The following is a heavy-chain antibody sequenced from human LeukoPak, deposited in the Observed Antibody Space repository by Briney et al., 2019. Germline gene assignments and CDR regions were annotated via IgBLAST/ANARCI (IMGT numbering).Heavy chain of an antibody. CDR1: GFTFSSYS. D-gene: IGHD3-3*01. CDR2: ISSSSSYI. CDR3: AKGAFTIFGVVIMDFDY. J-gene: IGHJ4*02. V-gene: IGHV3-21*04. Sequence: GGSLRLSCAASGFTFSSYSMNWVRQAPGKGLEWVSSISSSSSYIYYADSVKGRFTISRDNAKNTLYLQMNSLRAEGTAVYYCAKGAFTIFGVVIMDFDYWGQGTLVTVSS.